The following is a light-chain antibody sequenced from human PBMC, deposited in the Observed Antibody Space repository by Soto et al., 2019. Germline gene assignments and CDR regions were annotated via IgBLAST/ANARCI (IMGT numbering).Light chain of an antibody. CDR1: QGIYNY. V-gene: IGKV1-27*01. Sequence: DIQMTQSPSSLSASVGDRVTITCRASQGIYNYLAWYQQRPGKVPKLLIYAASTLQSGVPSRFSGSGSGADFTLTISSLQPEDVATFDCQHYHSAPPTFGQATRVEIK. CDR2: AAS. CDR3: QHYHSAPPT. J-gene: IGKJ1*01.